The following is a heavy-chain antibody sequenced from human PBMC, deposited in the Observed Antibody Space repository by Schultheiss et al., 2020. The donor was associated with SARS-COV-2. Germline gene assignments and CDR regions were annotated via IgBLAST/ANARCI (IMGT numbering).Heavy chain of an antibody. CDR3: ARDVNPHPDI. Sequence: LRLSCAASGFTFSSYGMHWVRQAPGKGLEWIGYIYYTGTTYYRPSLKSRVTISRDTSKNQFSLKLTSVTAADTAVYYCARDVNPHPDIWGQGTVVTVSS. J-gene: IGHJ3*02. CDR2: IYYTGTT. V-gene: IGHV4-31*02. CDR1: GFTFSSYG.